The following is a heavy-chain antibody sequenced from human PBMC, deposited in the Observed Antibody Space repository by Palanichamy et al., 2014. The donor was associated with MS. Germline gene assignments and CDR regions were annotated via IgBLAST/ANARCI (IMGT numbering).Heavy chain of an antibody. Sequence: EVQLVESGGGLAQPGGSLRLSCAASGFTFSSYWMHWVRQAPGKGLVWVSRINSDGSSTSYADSVKGRFTISRDNAKNTLYLQMNSLRAEDTAVYYCARTGRGWYFYFDYWGQGTLVTVSS. J-gene: IGHJ4*02. CDR3: ARTGRGWYFYFDY. CDR2: INSDGSST. D-gene: IGHD6-19*01. V-gene: IGHV3-74*01. CDR1: GFTFSSYW.